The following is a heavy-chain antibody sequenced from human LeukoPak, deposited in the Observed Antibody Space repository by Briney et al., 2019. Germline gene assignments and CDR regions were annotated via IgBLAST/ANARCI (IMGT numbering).Heavy chain of an antibody. CDR3: AKGRITMVRGVITN. CDR2: ISGSGGST. CDR1: GFTFSSYE. Sequence: PGGSLRLSCAASGFTFSSYEMNWVRQAPGKGLEWVSAISGSGGSTYYADSVKGRFTISRDNSKNTLYLQMNSLRAEDTAVYYCAKGRITMVRGVITNWGQGTMVTVSS. D-gene: IGHD3-10*01. J-gene: IGHJ3*01. V-gene: IGHV3-23*01.